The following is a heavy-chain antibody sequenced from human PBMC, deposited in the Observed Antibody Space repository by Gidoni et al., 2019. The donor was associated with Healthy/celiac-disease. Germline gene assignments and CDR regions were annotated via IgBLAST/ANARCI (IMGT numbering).Heavy chain of an antibody. CDR1: GGTFSSYA. CDR3: ARVVAADRPYYYYGMDV. D-gene: IGHD6-13*01. J-gene: IGHJ6*02. Sequence: QVQLVQSGAEVKKPGSSVKVSCKASGGTFSSYAISWVRQAPGQGLEWMGGIIPIFGTANYAQKFQGRVTITADKSTSTAYMELSSLRSEDTAVYYCARVVAADRPYYYYGMDVWGQGTTVTVSS. CDR2: IIPIFGTA. V-gene: IGHV1-69*06.